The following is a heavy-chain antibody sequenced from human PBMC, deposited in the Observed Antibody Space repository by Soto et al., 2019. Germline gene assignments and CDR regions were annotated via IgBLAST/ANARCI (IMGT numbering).Heavy chain of an antibody. CDR3: ARDLGGWPDY. D-gene: IGHD6-19*01. CDR2: INAGNGNT. V-gene: IGHV1-3*01. CDR1: GYTFTSYA. J-gene: IGHJ4*02. Sequence: QVQLVQSGAEVKKPGASVKVSCKASGYTFTSYAIHWVRQAPGQRLEWMGWINAGNGNTKYSQKFQDRVTLARDTPASTAYMALRSLSSEDTAGYYCARDLGGWPDYWGQGTLVTFSS.